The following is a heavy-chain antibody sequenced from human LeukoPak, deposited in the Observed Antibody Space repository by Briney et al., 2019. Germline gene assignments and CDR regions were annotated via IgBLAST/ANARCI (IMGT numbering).Heavy chain of an antibody. V-gene: IGHV4-4*07. CDR3: AREVELMCFDTSGYYFDY. CDR1: GGSISSDY. Sequence: SETLSLTCTVSGGSISSDYWSWIRQPAEKGLEWIGHIYTSGSTTYNPSFKSRVTMSVDTSKIQLSLKLSSVTAADTAVYYCAREVELMCFDTSGYYFDYWGQGTLVTVSS. CDR2: IYTSGST. D-gene: IGHD3-22*01. J-gene: IGHJ4*02.